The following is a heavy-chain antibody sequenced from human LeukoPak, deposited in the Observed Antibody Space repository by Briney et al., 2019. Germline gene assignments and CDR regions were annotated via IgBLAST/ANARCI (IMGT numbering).Heavy chain of an antibody. CDR2: IYSGGST. Sequence: GGSLRLSCAASGFTVSSNYMSWVRQAPGKGLEWVSVIYSGGSTYYADSVKGRFTISRDNSKNTLYLQMNSLGAEDTAVYYCARIELLHAFDIWGQGTMVTVSS. CDR3: ARIELLHAFDI. CDR1: GFTVSSNY. V-gene: IGHV3-53*01. D-gene: IGHD1-26*01. J-gene: IGHJ3*02.